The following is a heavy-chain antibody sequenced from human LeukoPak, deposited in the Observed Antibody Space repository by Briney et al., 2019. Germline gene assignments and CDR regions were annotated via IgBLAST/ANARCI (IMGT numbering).Heavy chain of an antibody. Sequence: GGSLRLSCAASGFTFSKYWMLWVRQAPGKGLESVSRINTDGTVTPYADSVKGRFTVSRDNADNTMFLQMNSVRDEDTAVYYCATKQWLAPPPDSWGQGTPVTVSS. CDR1: GFTFSKYW. V-gene: IGHV3-74*01. D-gene: IGHD6-19*01. J-gene: IGHJ4*02. CDR2: INTDGTVT. CDR3: ATKQWLAPPPDS.